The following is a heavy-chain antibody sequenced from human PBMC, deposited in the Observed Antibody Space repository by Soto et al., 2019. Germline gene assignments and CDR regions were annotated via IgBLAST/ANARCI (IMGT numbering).Heavy chain of an antibody. CDR1: GGTFSSYA. J-gene: IGHJ6*02. Sequence: QVQLVQSGAEVKKSGSSVKVSCKASGGTFSSYAINWVRQAPGQGLEWMGGIIPIFGTADYAQKVQGRVTITADESTSTAYMELSSLRSEDTAVYYCASNGFGETYYYGMDVWGQGTTVTVSS. D-gene: IGHD3-10*01. CDR2: IIPIFGTA. V-gene: IGHV1-69*12. CDR3: ASNGFGETYYYGMDV.